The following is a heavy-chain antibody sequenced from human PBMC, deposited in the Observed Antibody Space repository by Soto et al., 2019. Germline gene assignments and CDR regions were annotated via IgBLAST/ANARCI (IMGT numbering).Heavy chain of an antibody. CDR1: GFTFSDHY. CDR2: TRNKANSYTT. V-gene: IGHV3-72*01. Sequence: GGSLRLSCAASGFTFSDHYMDWVRQAPGKGLEWVGRTRNKANSYTTEYAASVKGRFTISRDDSKNSLYLQMNSLKTEDTAVYYCARFSLADGSGYYVHAFDIWGQGTMVTVSS. D-gene: IGHD3-22*01. CDR3: ARFSLADGSGYYVHAFDI. J-gene: IGHJ3*02.